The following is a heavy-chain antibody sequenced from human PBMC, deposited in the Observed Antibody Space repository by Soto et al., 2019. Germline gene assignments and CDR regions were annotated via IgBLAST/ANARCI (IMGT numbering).Heavy chain of an antibody. CDR2: IYYSGST. Sequence: QLQLQESGPGLVKPSETLSLTCTVSGGSISSSSYYWGWIRQPPGKGLEWIGSIYYSGSTYYNPSLKSRVTISVDTSKNQFSLKLSSVTAADTAVYYCAGTGKAADTAMVPDDYWGQGTLVTVSS. CDR1: GGSISSSSYY. V-gene: IGHV4-39*01. CDR3: AGTGKAADTAMVPDDY. J-gene: IGHJ4*02. D-gene: IGHD5-18*01.